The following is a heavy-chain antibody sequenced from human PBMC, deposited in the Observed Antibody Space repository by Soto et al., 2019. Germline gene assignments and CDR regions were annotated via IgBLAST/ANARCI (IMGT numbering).Heavy chain of an antibody. CDR1: GFTLSGRW. D-gene: IGHD3-10*01. CDR3: ARIWFGLDV. CDR2: IDNAGTAS. J-gene: IGHJ6*04. V-gene: IGHV3-74*01. Sequence: EVQLVESGGGLVQPGGSLRLSCAASGFTLSGRWMHWVRQAPGKGLVWVSGIDNAGTASTYADSVKGRFTSSRDNAKNMLYLQMNSLRVEDTAVYYCARIWFGLDVWGKGTTVTISS.